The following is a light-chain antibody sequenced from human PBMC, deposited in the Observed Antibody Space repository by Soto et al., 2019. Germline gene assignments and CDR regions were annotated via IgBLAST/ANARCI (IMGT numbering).Light chain of an antibody. CDR2: EAT. CDR1: RSDNGASNS. V-gene: IGLV2-14*01. J-gene: IGLJ1*01. Sequence: QSVLTQPASVSGSPGQSITISCAGTRSDNGASNSVSWYQHLPGRSPTLIIYEATNRPSGVSERFSGSNAGDTASLTISGLQADDEAEYFCISYKTDDTFVFGSGTKVTVL. CDR3: ISYKTDDTFV.